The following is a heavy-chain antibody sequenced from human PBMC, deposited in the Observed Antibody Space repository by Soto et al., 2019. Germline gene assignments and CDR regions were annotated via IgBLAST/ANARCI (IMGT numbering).Heavy chain of an antibody. D-gene: IGHD3-10*01. CDR2: ISAYNGNT. V-gene: IGHV1-18*01. CDR1: GYTFTSYG. J-gene: IGHJ4*02. CDR3: SRCNGAIDY. Sequence: QVQLVQSGAEVKKPGASVKVSCKASGYTFTSYGISWVRQAPGQGLEWMGWISAYNGNTNYAQKLQGRVTMTTDTSTSKDYMELKGLRSDDTAVYYLSRCNGAIDYWGQGTLVTVSS.